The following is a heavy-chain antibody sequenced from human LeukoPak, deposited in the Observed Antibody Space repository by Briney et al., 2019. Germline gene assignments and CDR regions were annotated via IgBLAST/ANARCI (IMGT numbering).Heavy chain of an antibody. V-gene: IGHV4-59*01. CDR1: GASISSYY. Sequence: SETLSLTCTVSGASISSYYWSWVRQPPGKGLEWLGYIYYSGSTNYNPSLKSRVTISVDTSKTQFSLKLSSVTAADTAVYYCARSELLWFGGVNSGFDYWGQGTLVTVSS. CDR2: IYYSGST. D-gene: IGHD3-10*01. J-gene: IGHJ4*02. CDR3: ARSELLWFGGVNSGFDY.